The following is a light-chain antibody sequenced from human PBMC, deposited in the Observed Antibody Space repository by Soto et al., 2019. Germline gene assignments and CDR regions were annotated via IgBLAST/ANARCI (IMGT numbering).Light chain of an antibody. CDR1: SSNIGNSY. J-gene: IGLJ2*01. Sequence: QSVLTQPPSVSAAPGQKVTIPCSGSSSNIGNSYVSWYQQLPGTAPKLLIYDNNKRPSGIPDRFSGSKSGTSATLGITGLQTGDEADYYCGTWDTSLSAGIFAGGTKVTVL. CDR2: DNN. CDR3: GTWDTSLSAGI. V-gene: IGLV1-51*01.